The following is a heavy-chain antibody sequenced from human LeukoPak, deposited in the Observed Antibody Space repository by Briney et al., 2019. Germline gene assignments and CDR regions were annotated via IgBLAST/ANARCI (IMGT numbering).Heavy chain of an antibody. CDR3: ARVRVVEQGYFDY. J-gene: IGHJ4*02. CDR2: IYHSGST. Sequence: SETLSLTCTVSGGSISSGAYYWSWIRQPPGKGLEWIGYIYHSGSTYYNSSLTSRVTISVDRPKNQFSLKLSSVSAADTAVYYCARVRVVEQGYFDYWGQGTLVTVSS. V-gene: IGHV4-30-2*01. D-gene: IGHD1/OR15-1a*01. CDR1: GGSISSGAYY.